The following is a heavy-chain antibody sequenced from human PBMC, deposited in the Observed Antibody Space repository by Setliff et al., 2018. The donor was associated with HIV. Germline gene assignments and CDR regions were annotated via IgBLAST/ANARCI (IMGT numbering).Heavy chain of an antibody. J-gene: IGHJ4*02. CDR1: GYSFISYW. CDR2: IYPGDSNT. Sequence: EESLKISCKGSGYSFISYWIGWVRQMPGKGLEWMGIIYPGDSNTKYSPSFQGQVTLSVDKSISTAYLQWSSLEASDTAMYYCATPISITSGSAFDYWGQGTLVTVS. CDR3: ATPISITSGSAFDY. V-gene: IGHV5-51*01. D-gene: IGHD2-2*01.